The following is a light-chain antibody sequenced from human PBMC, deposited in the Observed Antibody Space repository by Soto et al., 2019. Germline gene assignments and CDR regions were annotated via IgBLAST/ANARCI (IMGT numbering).Light chain of an antibody. Sequence: DIQLTQSPSFLSASVGDRVTITCRASQGIRSSLAWYQQIPGKAPKLLIYAASTLQSVVPSRFSGGVSGTEFTLTISSLQPEDFASYFCQHLHSYPWTFGQGPKVEIK. CDR2: AAS. CDR1: QGIRSS. V-gene: IGKV1-9*01. CDR3: QHLHSYPWT. J-gene: IGKJ1*01.